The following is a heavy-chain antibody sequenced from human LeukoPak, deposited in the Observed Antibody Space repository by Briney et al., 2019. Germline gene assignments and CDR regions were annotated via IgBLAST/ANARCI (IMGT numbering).Heavy chain of an antibody. CDR2: INEHGTDS. J-gene: IGHJ4*02. CDR1: GFRFSGHW. Sequence: GGSLRLSCTASGFRFSGHWIHWVRQAPGMGLVWVSRINEHGTDSMYAESVKGRFTISRDNAKNTVYLQMNSLRAEDTAIYYCAKDPSTLTLTDDYWGQGTLVTVSS. V-gene: IGHV3-74*03. CDR3: AKDPSTLTLTDDY.